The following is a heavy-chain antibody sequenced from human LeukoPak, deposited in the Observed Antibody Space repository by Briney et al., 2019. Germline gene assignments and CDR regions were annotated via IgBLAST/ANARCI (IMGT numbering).Heavy chain of an antibody. V-gene: IGHV3-74*01. CDR3: ARVRDSCGWYGFDP. D-gene: IGHD6-19*01. J-gene: IGHJ5*02. CDR1: GFTFSSYW. Sequence: GGSLRLSCAASGFTFSSYWMHWVRQAPGKGLVWVSRINSDGSSTIYADSVKGRFTISRDNAKNTLYLQMNSLRAEDTAVYYCARVRDSCGWYGFDPWGQGTLVTVSS. CDR2: INSDGSST.